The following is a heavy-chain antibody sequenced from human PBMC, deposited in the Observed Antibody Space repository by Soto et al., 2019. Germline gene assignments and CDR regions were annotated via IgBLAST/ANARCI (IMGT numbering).Heavy chain of an antibody. CDR2: INWIGGST. CDR1: GCIFGAHA. J-gene: IGHJ4*02. V-gene: IGHV3-20*04. CDR3: ARHGGTPDLYFDY. D-gene: IGHD3-16*01. Sequence: PGVSLRLSCAASGCIFGAHAMSWVRQTPGKGLEWVSAINWIGGSTNYADSMKGRFTISRDNAKNSLYLQMSSLRAEDTALYYCARHGGTPDLYFDYWGQGTPVTVSS.